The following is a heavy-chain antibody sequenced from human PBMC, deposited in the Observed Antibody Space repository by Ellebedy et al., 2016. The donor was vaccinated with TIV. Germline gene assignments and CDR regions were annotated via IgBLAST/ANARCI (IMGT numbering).Heavy chain of an antibody. J-gene: IGHJ3*02. Sequence: SETLSLTXTVSGGSISSSSYYWSWIRQHPGKGLEWIGYIYYSGSTYYNPSLKSRVTISVDTSKNQFSLKLSSVTAADTAVYYCARVGGIPGAFDIWGRGTMVTVSS. V-gene: IGHV4-31*03. CDR1: GGSISSSSYY. CDR3: ARVGGIPGAFDI. D-gene: IGHD1-26*01. CDR2: IYYSGST.